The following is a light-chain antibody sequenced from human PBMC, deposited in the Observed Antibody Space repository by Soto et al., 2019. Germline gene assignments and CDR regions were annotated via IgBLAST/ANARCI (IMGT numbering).Light chain of an antibody. V-gene: IGKV3-15*01. CDR2: GAS. J-gene: IGKJ1*01. Sequence: EIVMTQSPATLSVSPGERATLSCRASQSVSSNLAWYQQKPGQAPRLLIYGASTRATGIPARFSGSGSGTDFTLTISDVQPEDFAAYYCHQRQSWPRTFGQGTKVDIK. CDR1: QSVSSN. CDR3: HQRQSWPRT.